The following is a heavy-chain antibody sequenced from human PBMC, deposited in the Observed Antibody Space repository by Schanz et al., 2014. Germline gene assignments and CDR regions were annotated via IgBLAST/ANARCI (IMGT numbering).Heavy chain of an antibody. J-gene: IGHJ4*02. CDR2: ISGSGGST. V-gene: IGHV3-NL1*01. CDR3: ARDRGYCSGGSCLTFDY. Sequence: QVQLVESGGGVVQPGGSLRLSCAASGFIFSNYGMHWVRQAPGKGLEWVSAISGSGGSTYYADSVKGRFTISRDNSKNTLYLQMNTLRAEDTAVYYCARDRGYCSGGSCLTFDYWGQGTLVTVSS. D-gene: IGHD2-15*01. CDR1: GFIFSNYG.